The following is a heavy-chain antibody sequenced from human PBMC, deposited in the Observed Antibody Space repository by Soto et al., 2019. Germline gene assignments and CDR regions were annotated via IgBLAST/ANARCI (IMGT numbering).Heavy chain of an antibody. Sequence: PGGSLRLSCAASGFTFRSFGMHWVRQAPGKGLEWVVLISYDGSNKYYADSVKGRFTISRDKSKNTLYLQMNSLRAEDTAVYYCAKDRGWSSADLDYWGQGTLVTVSS. CDR1: GFTFRSFG. CDR3: AKDRGWSSADLDY. D-gene: IGHD6-19*01. CDR2: ISYDGSNK. J-gene: IGHJ4*02. V-gene: IGHV3-30*18.